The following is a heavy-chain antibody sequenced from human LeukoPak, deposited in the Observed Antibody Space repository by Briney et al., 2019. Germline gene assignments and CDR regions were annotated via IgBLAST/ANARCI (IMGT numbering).Heavy chain of an antibody. CDR2: ISSSSSTI. CDR3: ARKTGGSLDI. V-gene: IGHV3-48*01. J-gene: IGHJ3*02. Sequence: GGSLRLSCAASGFTFSSYSMNWVRQAPGKGLEWVSYISSSSSTIYYADSVRGRFTISRDNAKKSLYLQMNSLRGEDTAVYYCARKTGGSLDIWGQGTMVTVSS. CDR1: GFTFSSYS. D-gene: IGHD7-27*01.